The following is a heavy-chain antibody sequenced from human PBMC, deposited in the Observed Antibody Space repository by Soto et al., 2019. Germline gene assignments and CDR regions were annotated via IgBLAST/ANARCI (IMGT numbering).Heavy chain of an antibody. CDR1: GFTFSSYV. CDR3: ARAGCDGGRCYTLVGLRAGMDV. V-gene: IGHV3-30-3*01. Sequence: QVQLVESGGGVVQPGRSLRLSCAASGFTFSSYVMHWVRQAPGKGLEWVAVISYDGNNKYYADSVKGRFTISRDNSKKTLYLQINSLRTEDTAVYYCARAGCDGGRCYTLVGLRAGMDVWGQGTMVTVSS. CDR2: ISYDGNNK. D-gene: IGHD2-15*01. J-gene: IGHJ6*02.